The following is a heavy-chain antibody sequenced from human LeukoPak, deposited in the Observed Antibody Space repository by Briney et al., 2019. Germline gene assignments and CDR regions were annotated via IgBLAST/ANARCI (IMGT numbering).Heavy chain of an antibody. D-gene: IGHD3-22*01. J-gene: IGHJ3*02. Sequence: PGRSLRLSCAASGFTHSSYGIHWVRQAPGKGLEWVAVIWYDGTNRYYVDSVRGRFTISRDNSKNTLYLQMNSLRAEDTAVYYCARGGHDYYDRSGYYYMSAFDIWGQGTMVTVSS. CDR1: GFTHSSYG. CDR3: ARGGHDYYDRSGYYYMSAFDI. CDR2: IWYDGTNR. V-gene: IGHV3-33*01.